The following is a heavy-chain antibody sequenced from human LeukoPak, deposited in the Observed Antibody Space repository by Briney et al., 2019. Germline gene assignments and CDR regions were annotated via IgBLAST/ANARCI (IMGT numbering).Heavy chain of an antibody. D-gene: IGHD3-10*01. V-gene: IGHV4-34*01. CDR3: ADGSGSGGYFDY. J-gene: IGHJ4*02. Sequence: SETLSLTCSVYGGSFSDYCWSWIRQPPGKGLEYIGEINHGGSTNYNPSLKSRVSISVDTSKNQFSLKLSSVTAADTAVYYCADGSGSGGYFDYWGQGTLVTVSS. CDR1: GGSFSDYC. CDR2: INHGGST.